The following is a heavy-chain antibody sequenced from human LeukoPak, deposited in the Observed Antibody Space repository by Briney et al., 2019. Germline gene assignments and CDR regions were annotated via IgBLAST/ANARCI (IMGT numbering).Heavy chain of an antibody. Sequence: SESLSLTCTVSGGSISSYYWTWIRQPPEKELEWIGYIYYTGSTWYNPSLKSRVTISLDTSKNQFSLKLSSVTAADSAVYYCARGDGYRYNYCGQGTLVTVSS. CDR1: GGSISSYY. D-gene: IGHD5-24*01. CDR3: ARGDGYRYNY. J-gene: IGHJ4*02. V-gene: IGHV4-59*01. CDR2: IYYTGST.